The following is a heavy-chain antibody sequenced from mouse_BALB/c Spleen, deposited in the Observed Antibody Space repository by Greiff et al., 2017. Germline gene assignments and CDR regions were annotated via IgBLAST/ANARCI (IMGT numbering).Heavy chain of an antibody. CDR1: GFTFSSYT. CDR2: ISNGGGST. J-gene: IGHJ2*01. Sequence: EVKLVESGGGLVQPGGSLKLSCAASGFTFSSYTMSWVRQTPEKRLEWVAYISNGGGSTYYPDTVKGRFTISRDNAKNTLYLQMSSLKSEDTAMYYCARQGGSSPFDYWGQGTTLTVSS. D-gene: IGHD1-1*01. V-gene: IGHV5-12-2*01. CDR3: ARQGGSSPFDY.